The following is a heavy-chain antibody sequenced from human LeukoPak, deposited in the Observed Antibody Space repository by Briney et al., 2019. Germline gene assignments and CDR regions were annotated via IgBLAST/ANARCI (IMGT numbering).Heavy chain of an antibody. Sequence: SQTLSLTCTVSGGSISSGDYYWSWNRQPPGKGLEWIGYIYYSGGTQYNPSLKSRVIISVDTSKNQFSLKVSSVTAADTAVYYCARENCGGDCNLEYNYGMDVWGQGTTVSVSS. D-gene: IGHD2-21*02. CDR1: GGSISSGDYY. CDR2: IYYSGGT. J-gene: IGHJ6*02. V-gene: IGHV4-30-4*01. CDR3: ARENCGGDCNLEYNYGMDV.